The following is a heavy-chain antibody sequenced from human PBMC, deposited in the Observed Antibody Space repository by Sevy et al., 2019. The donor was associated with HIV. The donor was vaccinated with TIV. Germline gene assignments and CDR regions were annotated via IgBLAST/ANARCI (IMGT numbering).Heavy chain of an antibody. CDR2: IRQDGSDK. J-gene: IGHJ4*02. CDR3: ARFEDY. Sequence: GGSLRLSCVASGFTFSSYWMTWVRQAPGRGLEWVANIRQDGSDKFYVDSVKGRFTISRDNAKNSLYLQMNSLRAEKTAVYYCARFEDYWGQGTLVTVSS. CDR1: GFTFSSYW. V-gene: IGHV3-7*01.